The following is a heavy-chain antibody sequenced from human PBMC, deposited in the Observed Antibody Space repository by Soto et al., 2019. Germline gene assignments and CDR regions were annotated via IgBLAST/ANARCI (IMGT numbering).Heavy chain of an antibody. Sequence: NCLNQAPGKGLEWGSSISSSSSYIYYADSVKGRFTISRDNAKKTLYLQMNSLRAEDTAVYYCAKDGKQFDRKSSSVSWGQGTLASVPS. CDR2: ISSSSSYI. CDR3: AKDGKQFDRKSSSVS. D-gene: IGHD2-2*01. V-gene: IGHV3-21*01. J-gene: IGHJ5*02.